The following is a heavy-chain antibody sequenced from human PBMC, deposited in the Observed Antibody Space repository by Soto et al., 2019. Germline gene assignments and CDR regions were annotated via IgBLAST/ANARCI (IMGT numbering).Heavy chain of an antibody. J-gene: IGHJ6*03. CDR3: ARTAYGDYYDYMDV. D-gene: IGHD4-17*01. Sequence: QVQLVQSGAEVKKPGASVKVSCKASGYTFTSYDINWVRQATGQGLEWMGWMNPNSGNTGYAQKFQGRVTMTRNTSISTAYMELSSLSSEDTAVYYCARTAYGDYYDYMDVCGKGTTVTVSS. V-gene: IGHV1-8*01. CDR1: GYTFTSYD. CDR2: MNPNSGNT.